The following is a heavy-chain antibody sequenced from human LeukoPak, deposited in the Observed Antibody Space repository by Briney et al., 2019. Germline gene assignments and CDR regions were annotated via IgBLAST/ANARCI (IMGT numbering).Heavy chain of an antibody. D-gene: IGHD1-26*01. CDR3: ARDVGGSLDY. V-gene: IGHV3-7*01. CDR2: IKGDESEK. CDR1: GFTFTTYW. Sequence: GGSLRLSCAASGFTFTTYWMAWGRQAPGKGLEWGDNIKGDESEKHQADSVKGRFTISRDNAQNSVYLQMSSLRVEDTAVYYCARDVGGSLDYWGQGTLVTVSS. J-gene: IGHJ4*02.